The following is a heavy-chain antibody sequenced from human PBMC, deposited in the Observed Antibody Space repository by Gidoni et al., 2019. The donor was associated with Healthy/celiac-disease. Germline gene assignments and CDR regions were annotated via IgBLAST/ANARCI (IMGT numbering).Heavy chain of an antibody. CDR3: ARDPFMVRGVIPTSYFDY. CDR1: GYTFTSYY. D-gene: IGHD3-10*01. CDR2: INPSGGST. J-gene: IGHJ4*02. V-gene: IGHV1-46*01. Sequence: QVQLVQSGAEVKKPGASVKVSCKASGYTFTSYYMHWVRQAPGQGLEWMGIINPSGGSTSYAQKFQGRVTMTRDTSTSTVYMELSSLRSEDTAVYYCARDPFMVRGVIPTSYFDYWGQGTLVTVSS.